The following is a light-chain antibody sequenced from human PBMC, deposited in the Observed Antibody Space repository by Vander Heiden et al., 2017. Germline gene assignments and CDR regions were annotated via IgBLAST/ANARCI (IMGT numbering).Light chain of an antibody. J-gene: IGLJ3*02. V-gene: IGLV1-36*01. Sequence: QSAQTQPPSVSEAPRQRGTISRSGSSSNLGNNAVKWYQQLPGKAPKLLIYSDDLLPSGVSDRFSASKSGTSASLAISGLQSEDEGDYYCATWDDSLNGHVFGGGTKLTVL. CDR1: SSNLGNNA. CDR3: ATWDDSLNGHV. CDR2: SDD.